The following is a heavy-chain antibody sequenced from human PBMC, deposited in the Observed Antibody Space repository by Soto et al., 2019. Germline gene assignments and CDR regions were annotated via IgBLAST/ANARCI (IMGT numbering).Heavy chain of an antibody. V-gene: IGHV1-69*13. CDR2: IIPIFGTA. D-gene: IGHD2-2*01. J-gene: IGHJ5*02. Sequence: GASVKVSCKASGGTFSSYAISWVRQAPGQGLERMGGIIPIFGTANYAQKFQGRVTITADESTSTAYMELSSLRSEDTAVYYCARDGEASRPEYWFDPWGQGTLVTVSS. CDR1: GGTFSSYA. CDR3: ARDGEASRPEYWFDP.